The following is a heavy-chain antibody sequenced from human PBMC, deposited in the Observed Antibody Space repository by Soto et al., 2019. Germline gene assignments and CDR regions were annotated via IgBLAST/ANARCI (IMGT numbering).Heavy chain of an antibody. CDR2: IYYSGST. J-gene: IGHJ5*02. CDR3: ARDPVPAGPPPRTNWFDP. CDR1: GGSISSSSYY. Sequence: KQSQTLSLTCTVSGGSISSSSYYWGWIRQPPGKGLEWIGSIYYSGSTYYNPSLKSRVTISVDTSKNQFSLKLSSVTAADTAVYYCARDPVPAGPPPRTNWFDPWGQGTLVTVSS. V-gene: IGHV4-39*07.